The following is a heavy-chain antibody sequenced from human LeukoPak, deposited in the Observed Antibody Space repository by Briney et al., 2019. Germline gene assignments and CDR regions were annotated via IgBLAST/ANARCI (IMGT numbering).Heavy chain of an antibody. Sequence: PSETLSLTCTVSGGSISSYYWSWIRQPPGKGLEWIGYIYYSGSTNYNPSLKSRVTISVDTSKNQFSLKLSSVTAADTAVYYCAREGIAAAGGEVQNAFDIWGQGTMVTVSS. CDR3: AREGIAAAGGEVQNAFDI. CDR1: GGSISSYY. V-gene: IGHV4-59*01. D-gene: IGHD6-13*01. CDR2: IYYSGST. J-gene: IGHJ3*02.